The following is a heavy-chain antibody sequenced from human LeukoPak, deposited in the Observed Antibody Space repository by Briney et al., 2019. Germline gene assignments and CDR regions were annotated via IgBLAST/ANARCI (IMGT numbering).Heavy chain of an antibody. CDR1: GFTFSSYG. CDR3: ARDRAAVAGTGYYFDY. Sequence: GGSLRLSCAASGFTFSSYGMHWVRQAPGKGLEWVAVIWYDGSNKYYADSVKGRFTISRDNSKNTLYLQMNSLRAEDTAVYYCARDRAAVAGTGYYFDYWGQGTLATVSS. V-gene: IGHV3-33*08. J-gene: IGHJ4*02. D-gene: IGHD6-19*01. CDR2: IWYDGSNK.